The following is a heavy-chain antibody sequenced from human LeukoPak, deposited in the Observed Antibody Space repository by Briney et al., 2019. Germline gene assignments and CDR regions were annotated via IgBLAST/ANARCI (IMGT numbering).Heavy chain of an antibody. J-gene: IGHJ4*02. CDR2: ISDSGRST. CDR3: AKRGVVIRVILVGFHKEAYYFDS. CDR1: GITLSNYG. V-gene: IGHV3-23*01. D-gene: IGHD2-15*01. Sequence: GGSLRLSCAVSGITLSNYGMSWVRQAPGKGLEWVAGISDSGRSTNYADSVKGRFTISRDNPKNTLYLQMNSLRAEDTAVYFCAKRGVVIRVILVGFHKEAYYFDSWGQGALVTVSS.